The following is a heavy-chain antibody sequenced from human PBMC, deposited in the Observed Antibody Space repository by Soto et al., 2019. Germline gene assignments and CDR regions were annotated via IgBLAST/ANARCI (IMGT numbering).Heavy chain of an antibody. CDR1: GFSLSTSGVG. V-gene: IGHV2-5*01. Sequence: QITLKESGPTLVKPTQTLTLTCTFSGFSLSTSGVGVGWIRQPPGKALEWLALIYWNDDKRYSPSLMNRLTITKDTSKNQVVLAMTNMDPVDTATYYCAHRQGQGQWLVRRQVDCLDPWGQGTLVSVSS. CDR3: AHRQGQGQWLVRRQVDCLDP. J-gene: IGHJ5*02. CDR2: IYWNDDK. D-gene: IGHD6-19*01.